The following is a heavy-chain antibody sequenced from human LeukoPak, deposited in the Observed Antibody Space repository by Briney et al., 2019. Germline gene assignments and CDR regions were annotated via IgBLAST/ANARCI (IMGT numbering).Heavy chain of an antibody. J-gene: IGHJ4*02. CDR1: GFRLSTYG. D-gene: IGHD7-27*01. CDR3: ATDFNWAWNY. CDR2: IRNVGNDK. V-gene: IGHV3-30*02. Sequence: PGGSLRLSCVVSGFRLSTYGMHWVRQAPGKGLEWVSFIRNVGNDKYYAQSVKGRFTISRDDSKNTQYLHMNSLRGEDTAVYYCATDFNWAWNYWGQGTLVAVSS.